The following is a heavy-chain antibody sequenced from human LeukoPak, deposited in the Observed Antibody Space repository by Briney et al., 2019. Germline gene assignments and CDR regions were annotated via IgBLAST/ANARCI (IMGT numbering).Heavy chain of an antibody. CDR1: GFTFSSYS. V-gene: IGHV3-21*01. J-gene: IGHJ4*02. CDR3: ARDRRQGTWRGDLPSGFDY. D-gene: IGHD3-3*01. Sequence: GGSLRLSCAASGFTFSSYSMNWVRQAPGKGLEWVSSISSSSNYIYYADSVKGQFTISRDNAKNSLYLQMNNLRAEDTAVYYCARDRRQGTWRGDLPSGFDYWGQGTLVTVSS. CDR2: ISSSSNYI.